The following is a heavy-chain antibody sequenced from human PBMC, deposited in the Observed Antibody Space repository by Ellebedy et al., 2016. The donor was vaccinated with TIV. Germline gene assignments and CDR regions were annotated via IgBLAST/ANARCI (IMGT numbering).Heavy chain of an antibody. Sequence: GESLKISCAASGFTFSSYAMSWVRQAPGKGLEWVSAISGSGGSTYYADSVKGRFTISRDKSKNTLYLQMNSLRAEDTAVYYCAKGPGYSSSWYVDYWGQGTLVTVSS. D-gene: IGHD6-13*01. CDR1: GFTFSSYA. V-gene: IGHV3-23*01. CDR3: AKGPGYSSSWYVDY. J-gene: IGHJ4*02. CDR2: ISGSGGST.